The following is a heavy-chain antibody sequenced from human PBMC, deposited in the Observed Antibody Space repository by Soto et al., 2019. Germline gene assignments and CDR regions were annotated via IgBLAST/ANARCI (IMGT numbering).Heavy chain of an antibody. CDR2: ITSDGSGT. CDR1: GFTFSNYR. V-gene: IGHV3-74*01. J-gene: IGHJ3*02. CDR3: ARDRLELTYDAFDI. Sequence: EGQLVEYGGGLVQPGESLRLSCAASGFTFSNYRMHWVRQAPGKGLVWVSRITSDGSGTNYAGSVKGRFTISRDNAKNTRFLQMNSLRAEDTAVYYCARDRLELTYDAFDIWGQGTTVTVSS. D-gene: IGHD1-7*01.